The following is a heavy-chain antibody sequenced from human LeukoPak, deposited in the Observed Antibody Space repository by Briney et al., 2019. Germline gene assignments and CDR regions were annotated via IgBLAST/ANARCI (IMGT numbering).Heavy chain of an antibody. CDR2: ISGNGGDI. CDR1: GFTFGIHY. J-gene: IGHJ4*02. V-gene: IGHV3/OR16-9*01. D-gene: IGHD3-10*01. Sequence: PGGSLRLSCATSGFTFGIHYMSWVRQAPGRGPEWISYISGNGGDIAYADPVKGRFTISRDNAKSFLYLQMNSLRVEDTAVHHCVRQAGRAGGRWGQGTLIAVSS. CDR3: VRQAGRAGGR.